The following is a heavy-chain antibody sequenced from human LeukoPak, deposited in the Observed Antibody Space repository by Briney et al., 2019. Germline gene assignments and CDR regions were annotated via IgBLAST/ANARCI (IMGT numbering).Heavy chain of an antibody. CDR1: GYSFTSYW. J-gene: IGHJ3*02. CDR3: ARLVTHHEI. V-gene: IGHV5-51*01. D-gene: IGHD4-23*01. CDR2: ISPGDSAT. Sequence: PGESLPISCKGSGYSFTSYWIGWVRQMPGKGLEWMGIISPGDSATSYSPSFQAQVTISDDKSISTAYLQCSSLKASDTATYYCARLVTHHEIWGQGTMVTVSS.